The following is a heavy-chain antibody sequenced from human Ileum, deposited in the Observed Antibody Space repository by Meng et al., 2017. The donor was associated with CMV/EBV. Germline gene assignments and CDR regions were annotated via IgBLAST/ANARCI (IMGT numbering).Heavy chain of an antibody. CDR1: GGSVSSYY. CDR2: IHPSGTT. CDR3: ARAAARGVPVDL. Sequence: QVRVSASGPRLLKPSDTLAFTCTVTGGSVSSYYWTLIRKSAGKGLEWIGRIHPSGTTDDNHSLRGRVTMSLDTSKNQFSLKLTSVTAADTAVYYCARAAARGVPVDLWGQGTLVTVSS. V-gene: IGHV4-4*07. D-gene: IGHD3-10*01. J-gene: IGHJ5*02.